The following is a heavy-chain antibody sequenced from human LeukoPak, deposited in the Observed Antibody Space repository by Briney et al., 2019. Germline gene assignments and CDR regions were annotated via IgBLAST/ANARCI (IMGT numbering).Heavy chain of an antibody. CDR2: ISGSGGNT. D-gene: IGHD3-10*01. Sequence: PGGSLRLSCAVSGITLSNYGMRWVRQVPGKGLEWVSGISGSGGNTYYADSVKGRFTISRDNSKNTLYLQMNSLRAEDTAVYFCAKRGVVIRVFLVGFHKEASYFDSWGQGALVTVSS. CDR3: AKRGVVIRVFLVGFHKEASYFDS. CDR1: GITLSNYG. J-gene: IGHJ4*02. V-gene: IGHV3-23*01.